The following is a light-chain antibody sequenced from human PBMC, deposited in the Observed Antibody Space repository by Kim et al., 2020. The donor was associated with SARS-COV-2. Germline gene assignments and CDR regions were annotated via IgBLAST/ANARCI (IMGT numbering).Light chain of an antibody. V-gene: IGKV3-11*01. CDR3: QQRSNWLWT. CDR1: QSVSSY. CDR2: DAS. J-gene: IGKJ1*01. Sequence: LSPGERATLSCRASQSVSSYLAWYQQKPGQAPRLLIYDASTRATGIPARFSGSGSGTDFTLTISSLEPEDFAVYYCQQRSNWLWTFGQGTKVEIK.